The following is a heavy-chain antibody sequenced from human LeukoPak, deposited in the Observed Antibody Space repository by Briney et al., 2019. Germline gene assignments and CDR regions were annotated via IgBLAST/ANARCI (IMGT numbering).Heavy chain of an antibody. Sequence: SETLSLTCAVYGGSFSGYYWSWIRQPPGKGLEWIGEINHSGSTNCNPSLKSRVTISVDTSKNQLSLKLSSVTAADTAVYYCARGFHWNGYEGDYWGQGTLATVSS. D-gene: IGHD3-3*01. V-gene: IGHV4-34*01. CDR2: INHSGST. CDR1: GGSFSGYY. J-gene: IGHJ4*02. CDR3: ARGFHWNGYEGDY.